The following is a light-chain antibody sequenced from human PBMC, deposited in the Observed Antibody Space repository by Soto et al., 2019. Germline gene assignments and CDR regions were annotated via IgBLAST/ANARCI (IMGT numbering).Light chain of an antibody. CDR3: SSYTTSSTIYV. V-gene: IGLV2-14*01. Sequence: QSVLTQTSSVSGSPGQSITISCTGTSSDIGSYNYVSWYQHHPGKAPELMIYEVSYRPSGVSDRFSGSKSGNTASLTISGLQAEDEADYYCSSYTTSSTIYVFGTGTKVTVL. J-gene: IGLJ1*01. CDR2: EVS. CDR1: SSDIGSYNY.